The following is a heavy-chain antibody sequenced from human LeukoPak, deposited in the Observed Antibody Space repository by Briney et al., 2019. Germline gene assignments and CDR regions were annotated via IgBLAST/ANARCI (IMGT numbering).Heavy chain of an antibody. D-gene: IGHD5-18*01. CDR3: ASETRRGYSYGSPTDGFDI. Sequence: GGSLRLSRAASGFTFSSYWMSWVRQAPGKGLEWVSSISSSSSYIYYADSVKGRFTISRDNAKNSLYLQMNSLRAEDTAVYYCASETRRGYSYGSPTDGFDIWGQGTMVTVSS. CDR2: ISSSSSYI. V-gene: IGHV3-21*01. J-gene: IGHJ3*02. CDR1: GFTFSSYW.